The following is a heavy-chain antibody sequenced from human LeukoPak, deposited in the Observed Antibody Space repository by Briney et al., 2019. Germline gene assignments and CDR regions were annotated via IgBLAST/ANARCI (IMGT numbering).Heavy chain of an antibody. V-gene: IGHV3-23*01. D-gene: IGHD3-22*01. CDR3: AKTPTFYYDSSVRYFDY. Sequence: GGSLRLSCGASGFTFSTYWMSWVRQAPGKGLEWVSGISGGSGSTYYADSVKGRFTISRDNSKNTLYLQMNSLRAEDTAVYHCAKTPTFYYDSSVRYFDYWGQGTLVTVSS. CDR2: ISGGSGST. J-gene: IGHJ4*02. CDR1: GFTFSTYW.